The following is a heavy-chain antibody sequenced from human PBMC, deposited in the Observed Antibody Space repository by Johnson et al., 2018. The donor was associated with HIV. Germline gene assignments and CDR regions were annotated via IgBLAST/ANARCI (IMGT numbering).Heavy chain of an antibody. D-gene: IGHD1-26*01. Sequence: QVQLVESGGGLVQPGRSLRLSCAASGFTFDDYAMHWVRQAPGKGLEWVAFIRYDGSNKYYADSVKGRFTISRDNSKNTLYLQMNSLRAEDTAVYYCAKDLIELQGAFDIWGQGTMVTVSS. CDR2: IRYDGSNK. V-gene: IGHV3-30*02. CDR1: GFTFDDYA. CDR3: AKDLIELQGAFDI. J-gene: IGHJ3*02.